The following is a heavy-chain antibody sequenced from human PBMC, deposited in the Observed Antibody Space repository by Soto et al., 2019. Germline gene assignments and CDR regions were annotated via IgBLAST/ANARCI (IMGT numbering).Heavy chain of an antibody. V-gene: IGHV1-3*01. J-gene: IGHJ4*02. D-gene: IGHD3-10*01. CDR1: GYTFSIYA. Sequence: SVKVSCKASGYTFSIYAIHWVRQAPGQGLEWMGWINAGNGDTRYSQKFQDRVTITRDTYASTAYMEVSRLRSEDTAVYYCAIDLAGKRFYGSDCWGQGTLVRVS. CDR2: INAGNGDT. CDR3: AIDLAGKRFYGSDC.